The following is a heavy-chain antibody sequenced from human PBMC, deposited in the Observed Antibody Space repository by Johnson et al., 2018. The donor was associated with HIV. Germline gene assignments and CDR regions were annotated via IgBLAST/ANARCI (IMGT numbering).Heavy chain of an antibody. V-gene: IGHV3-30*04. CDR1: GFTFSSYA. CDR2: ILSEGSNK. D-gene: IGHD6-13*01. J-gene: IGHJ3*02. CDR3: AKDGHSSTPRCAFDI. Sequence: QVQLVESGGGVVQPGRSLRLSCAASGFTFSSYAMHWVRQAPGKGLEWVSIILSEGSNKYYADSVKGRFTISRDNSKNTLYLQMNSLRAEDTAVFYCAKDGHSSTPRCAFDIWGQGKMVTVS.